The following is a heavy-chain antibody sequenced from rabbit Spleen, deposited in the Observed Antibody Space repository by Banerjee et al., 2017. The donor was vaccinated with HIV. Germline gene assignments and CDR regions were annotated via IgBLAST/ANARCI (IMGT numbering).Heavy chain of an antibody. CDR3: MRVFDL. Sequence: QEQLVESGGDLVKPGASLTLTCTASGFSFSSSYDMCWVRQAPGKGLEWVACAYAGSSGSTYSATWAKGRFTISKTSSTTVTLQMTSLTAADTATYFCMRVFDLWGQGTLVTVS. J-gene: IGHJ4*01. CDR2: AYAGSSGST. V-gene: IGHV1S45*01. CDR1: GFSFSSSYD.